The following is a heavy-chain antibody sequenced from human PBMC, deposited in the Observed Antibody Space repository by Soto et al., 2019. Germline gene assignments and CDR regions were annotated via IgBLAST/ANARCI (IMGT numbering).Heavy chain of an antibody. CDR3: ARDALYSSTSSRYFDY. CDR2: IYRGGDT. CDR1: GFTVSYNY. J-gene: IGHJ4*02. V-gene: IGHV3-53*01. D-gene: IGHD2-2*01. Sequence: PGGSLRLSCAVSGFTVSYNYMNWVRQAPGKGLEWVSFIYRGGDTFYADSVKGRFTISRDNSKNTLYLQMNSLRAEDTAVYYCARDALYSSTSSRYFDYWGQGTLVTVSS.